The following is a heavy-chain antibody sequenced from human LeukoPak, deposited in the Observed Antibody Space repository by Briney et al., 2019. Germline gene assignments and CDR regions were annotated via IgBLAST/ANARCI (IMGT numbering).Heavy chain of an antibody. CDR3: ARDRHYDFWSGPDAFDI. J-gene: IGHJ3*02. Sequence: GGSLRLSCAASGSTFSSYSMNWVRQAPGKGLEWVSPISSSSSYIYYADSVKGRFTISRDNAKNSLYLQMNSLRAEDTAVYYCARDRHYDFWSGPDAFDIWGQGTMVTVSS. CDR2: ISSSSSYI. V-gene: IGHV3-21*04. CDR1: GSTFSSYS. D-gene: IGHD3-3*01.